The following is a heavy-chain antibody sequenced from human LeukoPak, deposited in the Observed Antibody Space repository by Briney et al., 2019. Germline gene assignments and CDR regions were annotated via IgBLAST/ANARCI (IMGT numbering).Heavy chain of an antibody. CDR1: GGSFSGYY. V-gene: IGHV4-34*01. CDR3: AFHYYDSSGYYPGDY. CDR2: INHSGST. Sequence: SSETLSLTCAVYGGSFSGYYWSWIRQPPGKGLEWIGEINHSGSTNYNPSLKSRVTISVDTSKNQFSLKLSSVTAADTAVYYCAFHYYDSSGYYPGDYWGQGTLVTVSS. J-gene: IGHJ4*02. D-gene: IGHD3-22*01.